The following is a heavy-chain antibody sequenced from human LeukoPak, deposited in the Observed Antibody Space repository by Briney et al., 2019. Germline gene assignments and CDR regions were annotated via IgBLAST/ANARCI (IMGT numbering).Heavy chain of an antibody. CDR2: INHSGIT. V-gene: IGHV4-34*01. Sequence: PSETLSLTCAVYGGSFSGYYWSWIRQPPGKGLEWIGEINHSGITNYNPSLKSRVTMSVDTSKNQFSLKLNSVTAADTAVYYCARGALGYCSSSSCYDAFDIWGQGTRFTVSS. D-gene: IGHD2-2*01. CDR3: ARGALGYCSSSSCYDAFDI. J-gene: IGHJ3*02. CDR1: GGSFSGYY.